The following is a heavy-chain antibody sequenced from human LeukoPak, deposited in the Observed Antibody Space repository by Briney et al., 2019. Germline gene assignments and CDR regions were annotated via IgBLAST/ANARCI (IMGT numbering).Heavy chain of an antibody. Sequence: GGSLRLSCAASGFTFSSYGMHWVRQAPGKGLEWVAVISYDGSNKYYADSVKGRFTISRDNSKNTLYLQMNSLRAEDTAVYYCANRLEPVDYNEAYWGQGTLVTVSS. V-gene: IGHV3-30*18. CDR2: ISYDGSNK. CDR3: ANRLEPVDYNEAY. CDR1: GFTFSSYG. D-gene: IGHD1-1*01. J-gene: IGHJ4*02.